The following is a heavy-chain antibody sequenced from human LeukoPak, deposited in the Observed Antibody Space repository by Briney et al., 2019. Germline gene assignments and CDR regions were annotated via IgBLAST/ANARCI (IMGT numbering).Heavy chain of an antibody. CDR2: ISGSGGST. Sequence: GGSLGLSCAASGFTFSSYAMSWVRQAPGKGLEWVSAISGSGGSTYYADSVKGRFTISRDNSKNTLYLQMNSLRAEDTAVYYCAIPHNLYGDYEGYWGQGTLVTVSS. D-gene: IGHD4-17*01. CDR3: AIPHNLYGDYEGY. CDR1: GFTFSSYA. V-gene: IGHV3-23*01. J-gene: IGHJ4*02.